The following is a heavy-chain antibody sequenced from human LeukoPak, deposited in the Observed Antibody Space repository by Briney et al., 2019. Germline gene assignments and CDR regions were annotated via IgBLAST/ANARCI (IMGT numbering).Heavy chain of an antibody. CDR2: INHSGST. D-gene: IGHD3-10*01. CDR3: ARRGSGSYYNPYYYYGMDV. CDR1: GGSFSGYY. J-gene: IGHJ6*02. V-gene: IGHV4-34*01. Sequence: SETLSLTCAVYGGSFSGYYWSWIRQPPGKGLEWIGEINHSGSTNYNPSLKGRVTISVDTSKNQFSLKLSSVTAADTAVYYCARRGSGSYYNPYYYYGMDVWGQGTTVTVSS.